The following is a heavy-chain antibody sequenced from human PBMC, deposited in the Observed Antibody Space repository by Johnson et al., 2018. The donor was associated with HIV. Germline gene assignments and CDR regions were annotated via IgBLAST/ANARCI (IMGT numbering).Heavy chain of an antibody. CDR1: GFTFSSYG. D-gene: IGHD1-26*01. Sequence: QVQLVESGGGVVQPGRSLRLSCAASGFTFSSYGMHWVRQAPGKGLEWVAVIWYDGSNKYYADSVKGRFTISRDNSKNTLYLQMKSLRAEDTAVYYWAKDLGGATDDAFDIWGQGTMVSVSS. J-gene: IGHJ3*02. CDR2: IWYDGSNK. V-gene: IGHV3-33*06. CDR3: AKDLGGATDDAFDI.